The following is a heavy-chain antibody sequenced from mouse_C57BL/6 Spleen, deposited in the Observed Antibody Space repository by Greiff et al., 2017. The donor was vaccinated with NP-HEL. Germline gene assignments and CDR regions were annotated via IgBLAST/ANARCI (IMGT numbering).Heavy chain of an antibody. D-gene: IGHD1-1*01. J-gene: IGHJ2*01. CDR1: GYTFTSYW. Sequence: VQLQQSGAELVKPGASVKLSCKASGYTFTSYWMHWVKQRPGQGLEWIGMIHPNSGSTNYNEKFKSKATLTVDKSSSTAYMQLSSLTSEDSAVYYCARLGSRGYFDYWGQGTTLTVSS. CDR3: ARLGSRGYFDY. V-gene: IGHV1-64*01. CDR2: IHPNSGST.